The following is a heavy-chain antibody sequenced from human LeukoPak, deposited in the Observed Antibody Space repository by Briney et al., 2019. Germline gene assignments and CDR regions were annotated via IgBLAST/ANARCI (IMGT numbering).Heavy chain of an antibody. V-gene: IGHV1-8*03. Sequence: ASVKVSCKASGYTFTNYDINWVRQATGQGLEWVGRMNPNSGNTGYAQKFQGRVTITRNTSISTAYMELSSLISEDTAVYYCARKLGHCSSTSCYGVNWFDPWGQGTLVTVSS. CDR1: GYTFTNYD. D-gene: IGHD2-2*03. CDR2: MNPNSGNT. J-gene: IGHJ5*02. CDR3: ARKLGHCSSTSCYGVNWFDP.